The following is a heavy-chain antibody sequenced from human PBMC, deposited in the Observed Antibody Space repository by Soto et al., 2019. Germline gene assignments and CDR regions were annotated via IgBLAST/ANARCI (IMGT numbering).Heavy chain of an antibody. D-gene: IGHD5-12*01. CDR1: GGTFSSYA. CDR2: IIPIFGTA. CDR3: ARLHSSGFEMDV. Sequence: SLKFSCESSGGTFSSYAISWVRQAPGQGLEWMGGIIPIFGTANYAQKFQGRVTITADKSTSTAYMELSSLRSEDTAVYYCARLHSSGFEMDVWGQGTTVTVSS. V-gene: IGHV1-69*06. J-gene: IGHJ6*02.